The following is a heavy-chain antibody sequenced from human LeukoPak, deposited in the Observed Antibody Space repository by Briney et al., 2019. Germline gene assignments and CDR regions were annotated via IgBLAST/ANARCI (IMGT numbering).Heavy chain of an antibody. D-gene: IGHD2-21*01. CDR2: VSYTGRT. V-gene: IGHV4-59*11. CDR1: GGSLSGHY. CDR3: GRGKYCGDTGCHGYYYMDV. Sequence: LETLSLTCTVSGGSLSGHYWSRIRQPPGKRLEWIGYVSYTGRTKYNPSLQSRVTISIDTSKSQFSLKLTSVTSADTAVYYCGRGKYCGDTGCHGYYYMDVWGKGTTVTVSS. J-gene: IGHJ6*03.